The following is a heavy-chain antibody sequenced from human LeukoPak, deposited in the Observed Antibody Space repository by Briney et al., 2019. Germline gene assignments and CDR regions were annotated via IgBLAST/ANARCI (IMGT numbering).Heavy chain of an antibody. CDR1: GYTFTGYY. CDR3: ARDPAIRDFWSGYNSYYGMDV. CDR2: INPNSGGT. D-gene: IGHD3-3*01. Sequence: ASVKVSCKASGYTFTGYYMHWVRQAPGQGLEWMGRINPNSGGTNYAQKFQGRVTMTRDTSISTAYMELSRLRSDDTAVYYCARDPAIRDFWSGYNSYYGMDVWGQGTTVTVSS. V-gene: IGHV1-2*06. J-gene: IGHJ6*02.